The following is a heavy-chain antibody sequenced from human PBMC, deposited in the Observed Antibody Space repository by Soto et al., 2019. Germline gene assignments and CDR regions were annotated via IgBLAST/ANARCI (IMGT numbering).Heavy chain of an antibody. CDR3: ARPGAYYLNVDS. CDR1: GDSISGSSYY. J-gene: IGHJ4*02. D-gene: IGHD3-22*01. V-gene: IGHV4-39*01. Sequence: SETLSLTCTVSGDSISGSSYYWAWIRQPPGKGLEWIGSIYYSGSTYYNPSLKSRVTISVDTSKNQFSLKLSSVTAADTAVYYCARPGAYYLNVDSWGQGNLVTVYS. CDR2: IYYSGST.